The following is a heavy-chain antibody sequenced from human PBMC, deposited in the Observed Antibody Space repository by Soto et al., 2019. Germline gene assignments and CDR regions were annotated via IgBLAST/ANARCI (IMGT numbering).Heavy chain of an antibody. Sequence: QVQLVQSGAEVKKPGASVKVSCKASGYTFTNYGISWVRQAPGQGLEWMGWISTYNGNTNYAQNFQGRVAMTTDTSTSTAYMELRRLTSDDTAVYHCARDNGGGHLDYWGQGTLVTVSS. CDR1: GYTFTNYG. CDR3: ARDNGGGHLDY. J-gene: IGHJ4*02. V-gene: IGHV1-18*01. D-gene: IGHD2-15*01. CDR2: ISTYNGNT.